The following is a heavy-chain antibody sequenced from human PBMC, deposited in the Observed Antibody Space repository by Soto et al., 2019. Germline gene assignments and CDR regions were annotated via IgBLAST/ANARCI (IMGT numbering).Heavy chain of an antibody. J-gene: IGHJ3*01. Sequence: PGESLKISCNVSGYSFTTFWISWVRHMPEKGLEWMGRLDPADSFTNYSPSFQGHVTISVDKSINTAYLQWSSLKASDTAIYYCARHLYDNRSSLDALDVWGQGTMVTVSS. CDR3: ARHLYDNRSSLDALDV. CDR1: GYSFTTFW. CDR2: LDPADSFT. V-gene: IGHV5-10-1*01. D-gene: IGHD2-2*01.